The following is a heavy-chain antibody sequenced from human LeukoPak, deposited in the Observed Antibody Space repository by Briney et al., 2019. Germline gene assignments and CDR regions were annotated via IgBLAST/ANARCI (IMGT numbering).Heavy chain of an antibody. J-gene: IGHJ5*02. CDR2: ISHSGST. V-gene: IGHV4-34*01. CDR3: ARSTAIEWELLRGLEDWFDP. Sequence: SETLSLTCAVHGGSFRGYYWSDYYWSWIRQPPGKGLEWIGEISHSGSTNYNPSLKSRVTMSVDTSKNQFSLKLSSVTAADTAVYYCARSTAIEWELLRGLEDWFDPWGQGTLVTVSS. CDR1: GGSFRGYY. D-gene: IGHD1-26*01.